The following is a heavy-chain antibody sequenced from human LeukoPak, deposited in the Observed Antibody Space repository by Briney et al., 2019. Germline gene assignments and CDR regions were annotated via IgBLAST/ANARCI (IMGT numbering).Heavy chain of an antibody. D-gene: IGHD3-22*01. CDR3: ARDYDSSGYYWSAYFDY. CDR2: IYYSGST. CDR1: GASISSYY. V-gene: IGHV4-39*01. J-gene: IGHJ4*02. Sequence: PSETLSLTCTISGASISSYYWTWIRQPPGKGLEWIGSIYYSGSTYYNPSLKSRVTISVDTSKNQFSLKLSSVTAADTAVYYCARDYDSSGYYWSAYFDYWGQGTLVTVSS.